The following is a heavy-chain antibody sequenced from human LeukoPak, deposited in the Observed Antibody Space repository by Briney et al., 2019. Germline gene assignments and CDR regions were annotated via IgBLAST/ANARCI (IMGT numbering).Heavy chain of an antibody. CDR3: ARLGTTDNWFDP. V-gene: IGHV4-38-2*01. CDR1: GYSISSGYY. J-gene: IGHJ5*02. CDR2: IYHSGST. Sequence: KPSKTLSLTCAVSGYSISSGYYWGWIRQPPGKGLEWIGSIYHSGSTYYNPSLKSRVTISVDTSKNQFSLKLSSVTAADTAVYYCARLGTTDNWFDPWGQGTLVTVSS. D-gene: IGHD1-7*01.